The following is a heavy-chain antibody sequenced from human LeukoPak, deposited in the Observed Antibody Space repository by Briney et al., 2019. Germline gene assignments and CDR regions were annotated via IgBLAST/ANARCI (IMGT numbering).Heavy chain of an antibody. V-gene: IGHV3-23*01. CDR3: AKRGADSGGNSALVHFDF. Sequence: GGSLRLSCAASGFTFSSYGMSWVRQAPGKGLEWVSAISGGGGSTYYADSVKGRFTISRDNSKNTLYLQMNSLRAEDTAVYHCAKRGADSGGNSALVHFDFWGQGTLVTVSS. J-gene: IGHJ4*02. D-gene: IGHD4-23*01. CDR1: GFTFSSYG. CDR2: ISGGGGST.